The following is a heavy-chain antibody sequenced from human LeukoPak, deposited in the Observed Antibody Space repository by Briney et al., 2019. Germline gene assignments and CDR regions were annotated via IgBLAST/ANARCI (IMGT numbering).Heavy chain of an antibody. CDR1: GFTFSSYA. J-gene: IGHJ4*02. V-gene: IGHV3-64*01. Sequence: GGSLRLSCAASGFTFSSYAMHWVRQAPGKGLEYVSAISSNGGSTYYANSVKGRFTISRDNSKNTLYLQMNSLRAEDTAVYYCAKLFRYYDTSGYYEGYFDYWGQGTLVTVSS. D-gene: IGHD3-22*01. CDR3: AKLFRYYDTSGYYEGYFDY. CDR2: ISSNGGST.